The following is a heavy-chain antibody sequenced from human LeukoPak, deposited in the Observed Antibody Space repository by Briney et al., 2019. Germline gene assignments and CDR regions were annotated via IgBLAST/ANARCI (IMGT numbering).Heavy chain of an antibody. CDR1: GFTFSSYS. CDR3: AREPLLYYYDSSGPTDY. J-gene: IGHJ4*02. CDR2: ISSSSSYI. D-gene: IGHD3-22*01. V-gene: IGHV3-21*01. Sequence: GGSLRLSCAASGFTFSSYSMNWVRQAPGKGLEWVSSISSSSSYIYYADSVKGRFTISRDNAKNSVYLQMNSLRAEDTAVYYCAREPLLYYYDSSGPTDYWGQGTLVTVSS.